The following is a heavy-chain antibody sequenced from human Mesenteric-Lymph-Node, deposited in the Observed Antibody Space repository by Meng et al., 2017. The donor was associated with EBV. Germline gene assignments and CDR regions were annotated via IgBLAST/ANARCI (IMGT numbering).Heavy chain of an antibody. Sequence: RQEAGPGLVKPSETLSLTCTVSGGSVSSTSYYWSWIRQPPGKRLEWIGYVYYSGSTNYNPSLKSRVTISVDTSKNQFSLNLYSVTAADTAVYYCARENPARGNWFDPWGQGALVTVSS. CDR1: GGSVSSTSYY. CDR3: ARENPARGNWFDP. J-gene: IGHJ5*02. V-gene: IGHV4-61*01. CDR2: VYYSGST. D-gene: IGHD3-10*01.